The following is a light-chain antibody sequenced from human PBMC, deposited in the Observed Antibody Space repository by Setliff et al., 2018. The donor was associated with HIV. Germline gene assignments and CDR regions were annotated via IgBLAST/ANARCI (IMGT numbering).Light chain of an antibody. V-gene: IGLV1-40*01. J-gene: IGLJ1*01. Sequence: QSVLTQPPSVSGAPGQRVTMSCTGSSSNIGAGFDVHWYQHLPGRAPKLLIYSFTNRPSGVPDRISGSKSGTSASLAIAGLQAEDEADYYCQSYDSSLSGYVFGPGTKVTVL. CDR3: QSYDSSLSGYV. CDR1: SSNIGAGFD. CDR2: SFT.